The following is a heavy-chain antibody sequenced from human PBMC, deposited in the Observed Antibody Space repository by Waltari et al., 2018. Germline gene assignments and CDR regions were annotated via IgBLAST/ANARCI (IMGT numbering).Heavy chain of an antibody. CDR3: ARDRGRGLYFDS. J-gene: IGHJ4*02. CDR1: RHSLSETYW. Sequence: QLQLQQSGPGLVTPSESLSHTCGVSRHSLSETYWWSWVRQSPEKGLEWIGQIHRSGRTYYNPSLESRVSVSMDTSNNKFFLKLSSAIAADTAVYYCARDRGRGLYFDSWGQGTLVTVSP. D-gene: IGHD2-15*01. CDR2: IHRSGRT. V-gene: IGHV4-4*02.